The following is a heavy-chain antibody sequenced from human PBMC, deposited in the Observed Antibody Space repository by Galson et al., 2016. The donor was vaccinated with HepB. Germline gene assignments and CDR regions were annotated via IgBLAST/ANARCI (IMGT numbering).Heavy chain of an antibody. CDR2: IFSNDEK. V-gene: IGHV2-26*01. Sequence: PALVKPTQTLTLTCTVSGFSLSNSRMSVSWFRQPPGKALEWLAHIFSNDEKSYNTSLKSRLTISKDTSKSQVVLPMANVDPADTATYYCTRVAFYVNRVFDWLDPWGQGILVTVSS. CDR1: GFSLSNSRMS. J-gene: IGHJ5*02. D-gene: IGHD5/OR15-5a*01. CDR3: TRVAFYVNRVFDWLDP.